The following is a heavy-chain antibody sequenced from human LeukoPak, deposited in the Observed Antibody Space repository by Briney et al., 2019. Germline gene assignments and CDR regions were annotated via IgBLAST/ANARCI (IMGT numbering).Heavy chain of an antibody. CDR3: AKDGSGWIDY. CDR1: GFTFGSYG. J-gene: IGHJ4*02. Sequence: GRSLRLSCAASGFTFGSYGMHWVRQAPSKGLEWVAVIWYDGSNKYYADSVKGRFTISRDNSKNTLYLQMNSLRAEDTAVYYCAKDGSGWIDYWGQGTLVTVSS. CDR2: IWYDGSNK. D-gene: IGHD6-19*01. V-gene: IGHV3-33*06.